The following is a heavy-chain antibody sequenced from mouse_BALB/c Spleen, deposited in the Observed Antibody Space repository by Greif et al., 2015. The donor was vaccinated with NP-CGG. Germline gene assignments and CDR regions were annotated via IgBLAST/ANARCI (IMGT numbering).Heavy chain of an antibody. CDR3: ARAGYGNYRWYFDV. CDR1: GYTFSSYW. CDR2: ILPGSGST. J-gene: IGHJ1*01. D-gene: IGHD2-10*02. V-gene: IGHV1-9*01. Sequence: QVQLQQPGAELMKPGASVKISCKATGYTFSSYWIEWVKQRPGHGLEWIGEILPGSGSTNYNEKFKGKATFTADTSSNTAYMQLSSLTSEDSAVYYCARAGYGNYRWYFDVWGAGTTVTVSS.